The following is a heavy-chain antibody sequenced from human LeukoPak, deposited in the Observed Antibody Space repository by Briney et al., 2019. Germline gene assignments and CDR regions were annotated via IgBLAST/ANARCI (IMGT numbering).Heavy chain of an antibody. CDR1: GCTFSDYY. CDR2: ISNSGVNT. D-gene: IGHD3-16*01. J-gene: IGHJ4*02. CDR3: ARPNLGHDY. Sequence: PGGCLRLSCAASGCTFSDYYMSWIRQAPGAGLEWVSYISNSGVNTYYADSVKGRFTISRDNARNSLFLPMDNLRAEDTAVYYCARPNLGHDYWGQGTLVTVSS. V-gene: IGHV3-11*01.